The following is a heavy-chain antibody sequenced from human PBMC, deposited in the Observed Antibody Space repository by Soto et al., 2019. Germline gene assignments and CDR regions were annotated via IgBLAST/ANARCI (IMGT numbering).Heavy chain of an antibody. D-gene: IGHD5-18*01. CDR1: GFTFGGYW. V-gene: IGHV3-7*05. Sequence: GVLRLSCAASGFTFGGYWMSWVRQAPGKGLEWVANINQDGSETYYVDSVKGRFTISRDNAKNSLYLQMNSLRAEDTAVYYCARGDKYSGDYWGQGTLVTVSS. CDR3: ARGDKYSGDY. CDR2: INQDGSET. J-gene: IGHJ4*02.